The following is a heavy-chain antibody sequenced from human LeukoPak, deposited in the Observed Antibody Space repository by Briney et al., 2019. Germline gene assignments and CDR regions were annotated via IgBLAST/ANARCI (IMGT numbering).Heavy chain of an antibody. J-gene: IGHJ5*02. V-gene: IGHV1-18*01. CDR3: ARVQLWLRMAVSWFDP. Sequence: ASVKVSCKASGYTLTSYGISWVRQAPGQGLEWMGWISAYNGNTNYAQKLQGRVTMTTDTSTSTAYMELRSLRSDDRAVYYCARVQLWLRMAVSWFDPWGQGTMVTVSS. CDR1: GYTLTSYG. D-gene: IGHD5-18*01. CDR2: ISAYNGNT.